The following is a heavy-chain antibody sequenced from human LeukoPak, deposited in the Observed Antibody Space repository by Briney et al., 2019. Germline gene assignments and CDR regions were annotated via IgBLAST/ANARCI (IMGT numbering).Heavy chain of an antibody. CDR3: AQGRGGVGEPSGCDI. D-gene: IGHD2-8*02. CDR1: GFIFSSYA. J-gene: IGHJ3*02. Sequence: GGSLRLSCAASGFIFSSYAMSWVRQAPGKGLEWVSGISGNSDFTFYADSLKGRFTISRDNSKNTLDLQMTSLGAEDTALYYCAQGRGGVGEPSGCDIWGQGTRVTVSS. CDR2: ISGNSDFT. V-gene: IGHV3-23*01.